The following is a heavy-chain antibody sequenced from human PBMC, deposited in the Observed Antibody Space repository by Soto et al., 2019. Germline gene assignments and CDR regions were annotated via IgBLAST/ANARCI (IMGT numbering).Heavy chain of an antibody. V-gene: IGHV3-30-3*01. CDR2: ISYDGNTQ. Sequence: GGSLRLTCAASGFIFSGYAMHWVRQAPGKGLEWVAVISYDGNTQYYADSVKGRFTVSRDNSNNILYVEMNNLRDEDTAMYYCAKETNAYEINFWGQGTLVTVSS. CDR1: GFIFSGYA. D-gene: IGHD3-9*01. J-gene: IGHJ4*02. CDR3: AKETNAYEINF.